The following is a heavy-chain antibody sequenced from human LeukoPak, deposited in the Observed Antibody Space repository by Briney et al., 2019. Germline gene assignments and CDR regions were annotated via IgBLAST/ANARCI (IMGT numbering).Heavy chain of an antibody. Sequence: GGSLRLSCAASGFSVSTKYMSWVRQAPGKGLEWVSLMYSGGRTYYTDSAKGRFTISRGNSKNTSYLQMNRLRAEDTAVYYCARGDSSGSYFDYWGQGTLATVSS. D-gene: IGHD6-25*01. J-gene: IGHJ4*02. CDR1: GFSVSTKY. V-gene: IGHV3-53*01. CDR2: MYSGGRT. CDR3: ARGDSSGSYFDY.